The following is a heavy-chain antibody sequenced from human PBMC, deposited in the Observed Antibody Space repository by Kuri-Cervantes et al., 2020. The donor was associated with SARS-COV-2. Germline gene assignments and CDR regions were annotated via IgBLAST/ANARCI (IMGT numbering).Heavy chain of an antibody. D-gene: IGHD2-8*01. J-gene: IGHJ4*02. CDR3: ASERGTSSNCYDY. CDR2: ISGSGGST. CDR1: GFTFSSHA. Sequence: GESLKISCAASGFTFSSHAMSWVRQAPGKGLEWVSAISGSGGSTYYADSVKGRFTISRDNSKNTLYLQMNSLRAEDTAVYYCASERGTSSNCYDYWGQGTLVTVSS. V-gene: IGHV3-23*01.